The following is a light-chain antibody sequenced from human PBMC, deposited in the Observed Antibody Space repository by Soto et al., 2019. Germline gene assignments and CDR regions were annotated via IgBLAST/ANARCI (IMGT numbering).Light chain of an antibody. V-gene: IGLV2-11*01. Sequence: QSALTQPRSVSGSPGQSVTISCTGTSSDVGGYNYVSWYQQHPGKAPKLMIYDVSKRPSGVPDRFSGSKSGNTASLTISGLQAEDGADYYCCSYAGSYIPVVFGGGTKVTVL. CDR3: CSYAGSYIPVV. CDR1: SSDVGGYNY. J-gene: IGLJ2*01. CDR2: DVS.